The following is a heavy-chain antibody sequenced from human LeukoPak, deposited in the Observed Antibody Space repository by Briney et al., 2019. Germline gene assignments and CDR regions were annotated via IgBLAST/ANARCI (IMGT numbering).Heavy chain of an antibody. Sequence: GGSLRLSCAASGFTFSYSWMHWVRQAPGKGLVWVSRINPDESTTSYADSVKGRFTISRDNAKNTLYLQMHSLRAEDTAVYYCARVGQGEWYFDLWGRGTLVTVSS. CDR2: INPDESTT. D-gene: IGHD1-26*01. J-gene: IGHJ2*01. CDR1: GFTFSYSW. CDR3: ARVGQGEWYFDL. V-gene: IGHV3-74*01.